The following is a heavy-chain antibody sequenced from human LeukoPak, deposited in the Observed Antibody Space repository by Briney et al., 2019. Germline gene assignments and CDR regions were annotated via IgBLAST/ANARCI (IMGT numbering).Heavy chain of an antibody. J-gene: IGHJ4*02. CDR2: IKQDGTEK. Sequence: PGGSLRLSCAASGFTFSSYGMNWVRQAPGEGLEWVANIKQDGTEKYYMDSVKGRFSISRDNAKNSLYLQMNALRAEDTAVYYCARDVRPDYWGQGTLVTVST. V-gene: IGHV3-7*04. D-gene: IGHD6-6*01. CDR3: ARDVRPDY. CDR1: GFTFSSYG.